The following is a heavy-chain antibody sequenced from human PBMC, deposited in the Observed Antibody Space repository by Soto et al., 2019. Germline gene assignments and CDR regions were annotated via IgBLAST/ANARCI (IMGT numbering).Heavy chain of an antibody. J-gene: IGHJ6*02. CDR2: IYPGDSDT. V-gene: IGHV5-51*03. CDR3: ARAMVRGKNYYGMDV. Sequence: EVQLVQSGAEVKKPGESLKISCKGSGYSFTSYWIGWLRQMPGKGLECMGIIYPGDSDTRYSPSFQGQVTISADKSISTAYLQWSSLKASDTAMYYCARAMVRGKNYYGMDVWGQGTTVTVSS. D-gene: IGHD3-10*01. CDR1: GYSFTSYW.